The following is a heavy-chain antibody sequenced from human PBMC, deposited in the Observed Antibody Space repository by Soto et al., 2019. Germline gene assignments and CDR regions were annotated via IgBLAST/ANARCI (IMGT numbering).Heavy chain of an antibody. CDR1: GYTFTSYA. J-gene: IGHJ6*03. D-gene: IGHD5-12*01. V-gene: IGHV1-3*01. CDR3: ARDQFARKPYSGYDLSAFVVAQYYYYMDV. CDR2: INAGNGNT. Sequence: ASVKVSCKASGYTFTSYAMHWVRQAPGQRLEWMGWINAGNGNTKYSQKFQGRVTITRDTSASTAYMELSSLRSEDTAVYYCARDQFARKPYSGYDLSAFVVAQYYYYMDVWGKGTTVTVSS.